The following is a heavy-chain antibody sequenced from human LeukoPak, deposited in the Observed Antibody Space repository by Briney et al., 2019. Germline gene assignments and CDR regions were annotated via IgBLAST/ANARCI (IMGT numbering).Heavy chain of an antibody. CDR3: ARDEKYSSSWYRADAFDI. J-gene: IGHJ3*02. Sequence: PGRSLRLSCAASGFTFSSYGMHWVRQAPGKGLEWVAAIWYDGSNKYYADSVKGRFTISRDNSKNTLYLQMNSLRAEDTAVYYCARDEKYSSSWYRADAFDIWGQGTMVTVSS. CDR2: IWYDGSNK. V-gene: IGHV3-33*01. D-gene: IGHD6-13*01. CDR1: GFTFSSYG.